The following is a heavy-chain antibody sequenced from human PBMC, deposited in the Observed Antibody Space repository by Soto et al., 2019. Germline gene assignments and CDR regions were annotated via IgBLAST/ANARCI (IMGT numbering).Heavy chain of an antibody. J-gene: IGHJ4*02. V-gene: IGHV4-4*07. CDR3: VRGRSYSVYDF. Sequence: SETLSLTCTVSGGSISGHSWIWIRQPAGRGLEWIGHIYPSGSTSYNPSLRSRVTMSLDTSKNQIFLNLTSVTAADTAVFYCVRGRSYSVYDFWGPGTLVTVS. D-gene: IGHD5-12*01. CDR1: GGSISGHS. CDR2: IYPSGST.